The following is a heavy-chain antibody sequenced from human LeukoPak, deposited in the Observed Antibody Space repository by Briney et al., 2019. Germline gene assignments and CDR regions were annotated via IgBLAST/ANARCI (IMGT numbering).Heavy chain of an antibody. CDR1: GFTFSSYA. V-gene: IGHV3-23*01. J-gene: IGHJ4*02. CDR2: ISGSGGST. CDR3: ARARRDGYNYEVYYFDY. D-gene: IGHD5-24*01. Sequence: GGSLRLSCAASGFTFSSYAMSWVRQAPGKGLEWVSAISGSGGSTYYADSVKGRFTISRDNSKNTLYLQMNSLRAEDTAVYYCARARRDGYNYEVYYFDYWGQGTLVTVSS.